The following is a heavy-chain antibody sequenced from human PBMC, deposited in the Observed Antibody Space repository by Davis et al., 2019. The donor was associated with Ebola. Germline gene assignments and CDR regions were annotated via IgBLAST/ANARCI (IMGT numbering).Heavy chain of an antibody. J-gene: IGHJ6*03. CDR3: AKDSVAVYYYYYMDV. V-gene: IGHV3-30*04. Sequence: PGGSLRLSCAASGFTFSIYAMHWVRQAPGKGLEWVAVISYDGSNKYYTDSVKGRFTISRDNSENTLYLQMNSLRAEDTAVYYCAKDSVAVYYYYYMDVWGKGTTVTVSS. CDR1: GFTFSIYA. CDR2: ISYDGSNK. D-gene: IGHD6-19*01.